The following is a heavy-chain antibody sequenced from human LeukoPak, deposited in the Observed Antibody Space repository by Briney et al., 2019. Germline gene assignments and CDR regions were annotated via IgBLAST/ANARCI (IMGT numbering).Heavy chain of an antibody. J-gene: IGHJ4*02. D-gene: IGHD5-24*01. CDR2: IIPIFGTA. V-gene: IGHV1-69*13. Sequence: SVKVSCKASGGTFSSYAISWVRQAPGHGLEWMGGIIPIFGTANYAQKFQGRVTITADESTSTAYMELSSLRSEDTAVYYCARDGYKSGGHDYWGQGTLVTVSS. CDR3: ARDGYKSGGHDY. CDR1: GGTFSSYA.